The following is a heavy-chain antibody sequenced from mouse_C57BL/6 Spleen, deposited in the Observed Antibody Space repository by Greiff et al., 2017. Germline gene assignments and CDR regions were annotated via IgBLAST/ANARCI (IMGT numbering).Heavy chain of an antibody. CDR2: ISSGGSYT. Sequence: EVMLVESGGDLVKPGGSLKLSCAASGFTFSSYGMSWVRQTPDKRLEWVATISSGGSYTYYPDSVKGRFTISRDHAKHTRYLQMRRLKSEDTAMYYCARPITTIVARYAMDYWGQGTSVTVSS. CDR3: ARPITTIVARYAMDY. D-gene: IGHD1-1*01. J-gene: IGHJ4*01. CDR1: GFTFSSYG. V-gene: IGHV5-6*01.